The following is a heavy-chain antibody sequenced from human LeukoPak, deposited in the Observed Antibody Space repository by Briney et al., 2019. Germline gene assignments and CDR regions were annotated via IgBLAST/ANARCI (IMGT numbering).Heavy chain of an antibody. V-gene: IGHV5-51*01. J-gene: IGHJ5*02. D-gene: IGHD2-15*01. CDR3: ARQEYCSGGSCYTWFDP. CDR2: IYPADSDI. CDR1: GYGINNYW. Sequence: GESLKISCKGPGYGINNYWIGWVRQMPGKGLEWMGIIYPADSDIRYSPSFQGQVTISADKSISTAYLQWSSLKASDTAMYYCARQEYCSGGSCYTWFDPWGQGTLVTVSS.